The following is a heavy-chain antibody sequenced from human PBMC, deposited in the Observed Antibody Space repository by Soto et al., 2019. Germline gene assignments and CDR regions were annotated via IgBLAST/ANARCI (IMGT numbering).Heavy chain of an antibody. CDR3: ARGYDRFDP. J-gene: IGHJ5*02. Sequence: SEALSLTCTVSCGSVSRGRYYWSWIRQPPGKGLEWIGFMYYTENSNHNPSLKSRVTISVDTSKNQFSLKLTSVTAADTAVYYCARGYDRFDPWGQGTLVTVSS. D-gene: IGHD3-22*01. V-gene: IGHV4-61*01. CDR2: MYYTENS. CDR1: CGSVSRGRYY.